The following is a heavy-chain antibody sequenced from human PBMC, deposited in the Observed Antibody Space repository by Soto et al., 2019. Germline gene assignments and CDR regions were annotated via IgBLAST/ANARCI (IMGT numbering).Heavy chain of an antibody. V-gene: IGHV3-15*01. J-gene: IGHJ4*02. CDR1: GFSFSDAW. Sequence: EVQLVESGGGSVQPGGSLRLSCAASGFSFSDAWMIWVRQAPGKGLQWVGRIKSKSDGETTDYAAPVKGRFAISRDDSKKTVYLRMNSLKTEDTATYFCTTQGGGDDIYFDYWGQGTLVAVSS. CDR2: IKSKSDGETT. CDR3: TTQGGGDDIYFDY. D-gene: IGHD3-16*01.